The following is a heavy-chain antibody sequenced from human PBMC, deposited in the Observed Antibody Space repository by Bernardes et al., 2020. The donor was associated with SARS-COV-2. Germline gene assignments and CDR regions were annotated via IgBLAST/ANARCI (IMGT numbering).Heavy chain of an antibody. Sequence: SETLSLTCTVSGGSISSGTYYWSWLLQPAGKGLEWIGHIYNNGGANYNPSLKSRVTISEDTSKNQFSLKLSSVTAADTAVYYCARGSGWTTVFDYWGQGTLVTVSS. J-gene: IGHJ4*02. CDR2: IYNNGGA. CDR3: ARGSGWTTVFDY. D-gene: IGHD6-19*01. CDR1: GGSISSGTYY. V-gene: IGHV4-61*09.